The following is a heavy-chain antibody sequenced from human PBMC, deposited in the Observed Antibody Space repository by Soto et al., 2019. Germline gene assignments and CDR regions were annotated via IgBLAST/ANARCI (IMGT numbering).Heavy chain of an antibody. Sequence: GGSLRLSCAASGFTFSPYWMSWVRQAPGKGLQWVANIKPDGGEKWYVDSVRGRFTISRDNVKNSLYLQMNNVRAEDTAVYYCARGDFYDSSGPFSDAFDIWGQGTMVTVSS. CDR1: GFTFSPYW. CDR3: ARGDFYDSSGPFSDAFDI. CDR2: IKPDGGEK. D-gene: IGHD3-22*01. J-gene: IGHJ3*02. V-gene: IGHV3-7*04.